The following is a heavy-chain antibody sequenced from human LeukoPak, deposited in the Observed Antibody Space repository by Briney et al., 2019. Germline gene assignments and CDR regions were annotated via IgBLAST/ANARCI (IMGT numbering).Heavy chain of an antibody. V-gene: IGHV3-23*01. CDR1: GFTFSSYA. J-gene: IGHJ4*02. CDR3: AGPGYSSSWYEGY. D-gene: IGHD6-13*01. Sequence: GGSLRLSCAASGFTFSSYAMSWVRQAPGKGLEWVSTISGSGGSTDYAGSVKGRFTISRDNSKNTLYLQMNSLRVEDTAVYYCAGPGYSSSWYEGYWGQGTLVTVSS. CDR2: ISGSGGST.